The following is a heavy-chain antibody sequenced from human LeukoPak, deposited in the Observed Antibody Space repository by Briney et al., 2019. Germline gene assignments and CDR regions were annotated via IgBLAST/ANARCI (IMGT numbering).Heavy chain of an antibody. D-gene: IGHD3-22*01. Sequence: ASLTLSCKASGYTSTGYYMHWVRQAPGQGLEWMGGFDPEDGETIYAQKFQGRVTMTEDTSTDTAYMELSSLRSEDTAVYYCATARSGAFDIWGQGAMVTVSS. J-gene: IGHJ3*02. CDR3: ATARSGAFDI. CDR2: FDPEDGET. CDR1: GYTSTGYY. V-gene: IGHV1-24*01.